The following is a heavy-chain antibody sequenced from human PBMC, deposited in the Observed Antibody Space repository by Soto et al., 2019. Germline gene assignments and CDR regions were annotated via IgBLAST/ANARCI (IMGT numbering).Heavy chain of an antibody. Sequence: QVQLVQSGAEVKKPGSSVKVSCKTSGGTISNYAISWVRQAPGQGLEWMGGIIPLFGTTNYAQKFQGRVTITAGESTRTAYMGLSSLRSEDTAVYYCARGGFWSGYYSWFDPWGQGTLVTVSS. V-gene: IGHV1-69*12. J-gene: IGHJ5*02. D-gene: IGHD3-3*01. CDR2: IIPLFGTT. CDR3: ARGGFWSGYYSWFDP. CDR1: GGTISNYA.